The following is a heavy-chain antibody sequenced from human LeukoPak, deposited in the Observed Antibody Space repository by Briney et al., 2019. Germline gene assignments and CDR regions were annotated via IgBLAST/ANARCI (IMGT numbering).Heavy chain of an antibody. CDR3: ATAPAVVYPLREYGMDV. Sequence: GGSLRLSCVASGFAFSDYGMDWVRQAPGKGLEWVAVISPDGSRIYYADSVKGRFTISRDNSKNTLYLQMNSLRAEDTAVYYCATAPAVVYPLREYGMDVWGQGTTVTVSS. J-gene: IGHJ6*02. V-gene: IGHV3-30*03. CDR1: GFAFSDYG. CDR2: ISPDGSRI. D-gene: IGHD1-26*01.